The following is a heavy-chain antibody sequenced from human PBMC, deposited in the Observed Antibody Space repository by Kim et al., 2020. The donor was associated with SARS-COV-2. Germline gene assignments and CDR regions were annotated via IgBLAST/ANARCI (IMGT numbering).Heavy chain of an antibody. CDR1: GFTFSSYG. CDR2: ISYDGSNK. V-gene: IGHV3-30*18. J-gene: IGHJ3*02. Sequence: GGSLRLSCAASGFTFSSYGMHWVRQAPGKGLEWVAVISYDGSNKYYADSVKGRFTISRDNSKNTLYLQMNSLRAEDTAVYYCAKDQGGQETGDAFDIWGQGTMVTVSS. CDR3: AKDQGGQETGDAFDI. D-gene: IGHD1-1*01.